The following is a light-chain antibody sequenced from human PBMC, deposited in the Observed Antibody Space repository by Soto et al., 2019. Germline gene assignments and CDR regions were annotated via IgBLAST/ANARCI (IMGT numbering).Light chain of an antibody. V-gene: IGKV3-11*01. CDR1: QSVSSY. J-gene: IGKJ2*01. CDR2: DAS. Sequence: EIVLTQSPATLSLSPGERATLSCRASQSVSSYLAWYQQKPGQAPRLLIYDASNRATGIPARFSGSGSGTDFTLTLSSLEPEDFAVSYCQQRSNWYTFGQGTKLEIK. CDR3: QQRSNWYT.